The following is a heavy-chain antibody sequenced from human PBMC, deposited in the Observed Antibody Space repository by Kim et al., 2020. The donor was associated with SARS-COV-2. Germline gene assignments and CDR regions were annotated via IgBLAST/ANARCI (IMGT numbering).Heavy chain of an antibody. V-gene: IGHV3-74*01. CDR1: GFTFSNYW. D-gene: IGHD3-10*01. Sequence: GGSLRLSCAASGFTFSNYWMHWVRQAPGKGLEWVSRIYSDGTTTNYADSVKGRFIISRDNAKNTVFLVMNSLRTEDTGVYFCGRGSGNYYSSGIDYWGQGTPVPVST. CDR3: GRGSGNYYSSGIDY. J-gene: IGHJ4*02. CDR2: IYSDGTTT.